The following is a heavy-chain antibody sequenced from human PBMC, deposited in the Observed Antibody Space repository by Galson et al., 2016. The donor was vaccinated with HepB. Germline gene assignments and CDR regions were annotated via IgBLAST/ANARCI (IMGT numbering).Heavy chain of an antibody. CDR3: ARGDIVVVPHAESSQH. Sequence: SLRLSCAASGFTFSIYGMNWVRQAPGKGLEWVSSISSSSRYIFYADSVKGRFTISRDNAKNSLYLQMNSLRAEDTEVYYCARGDIVVVPHAESSQHWGQGTLVTVSS. J-gene: IGHJ1*01. D-gene: IGHD2-15*01. CDR2: ISSSSRYI. V-gene: IGHV3-21*01. CDR1: GFTFSIYG.